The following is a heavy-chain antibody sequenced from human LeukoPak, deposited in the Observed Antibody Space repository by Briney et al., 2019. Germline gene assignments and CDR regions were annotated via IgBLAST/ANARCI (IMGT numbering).Heavy chain of an antibody. J-gene: IGHJ4*02. V-gene: IGHV4-59*01. CDR2: TYHSGST. CDR1: GDSTSSYY. CDR3: PTARYSAGLSSSRAFFDY. D-gene: IGHD6-13*01. Sequence: MTSETLSLTCTVSGDSTSSYYWSWIRQSPGKGLEWIGYTYHSGSTNYNPSLKSRVTISVDTSQNQFSLKLSSVTAADTAVYYCPTARYSAGLSSSRAFFDYWGQGPRVTVS.